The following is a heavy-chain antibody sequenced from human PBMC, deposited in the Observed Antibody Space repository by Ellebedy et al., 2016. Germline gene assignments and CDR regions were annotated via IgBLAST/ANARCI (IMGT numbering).Heavy chain of an antibody. J-gene: IGHJ4*02. D-gene: IGHD4-11*01. V-gene: IGHV4-59*01. CDR1: GGSSRRYS. Sequence: GSLRLSXTVSGGSSRRYSWSWIRQPPGKGLEWIGYIYYTGSTNYNPSLKSRLTLSVDTSKNQLSLKLSSVTAADTAVYYCARDLGYSNYYFDYWGQGTLVTVSS. CDR2: IYYTGST. CDR3: ARDLGYSNYYFDY.